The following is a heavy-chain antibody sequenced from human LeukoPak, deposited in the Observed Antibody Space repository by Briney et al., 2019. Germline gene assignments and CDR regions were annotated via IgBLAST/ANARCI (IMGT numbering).Heavy chain of an antibody. V-gene: IGHV3-23*01. D-gene: IGHD3-10*01. CDR2: ISGSGGST. CDR1: GFTFDDYA. J-gene: IGHJ4*02. CDR3: AKNRITMVRGTDYYFDY. Sequence: GGSLRLSCAASGFTFDDYAMHWVRQAPGKGLEWVSAISGSGGSTYYADSVKGRFTISRDNSKNTLYLQMNSLRAEDTAVYYCAKNRITMVRGTDYYFDYWGQGTLVTVSS.